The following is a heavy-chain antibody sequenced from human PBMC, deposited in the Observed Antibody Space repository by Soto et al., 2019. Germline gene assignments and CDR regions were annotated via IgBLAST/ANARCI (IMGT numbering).Heavy chain of an antibody. J-gene: IGHJ6*02. CDR3: ARDHRYCSSTSCHPYGMDV. CDR2: IYYSGST. V-gene: IGHV4-61*08. CDR1: GGSVSSGDYY. D-gene: IGHD2-2*01. Sequence: SETLSLTCTVSGGSVSSGDYYWSWIRQPPGKGLEWIGYIYYSGSTNYNPSLKSRVTISVDTSKNQFSLKLSSVTAADTAVYYCARDHRYCSSTSCHPYGMDVWGQGTTVTVSS.